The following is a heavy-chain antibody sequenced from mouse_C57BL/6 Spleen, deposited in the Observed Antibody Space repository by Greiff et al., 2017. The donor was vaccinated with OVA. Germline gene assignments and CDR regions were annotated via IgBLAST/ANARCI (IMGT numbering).Heavy chain of an antibody. Sequence: QVQLQQPGAELVKPGASVKLSCKASGYTFTSYWMQWVKQRPGQGLEWIGEIDPSDSYTNYNQKFKGKATLTVDTSSSTAYMQLSSLTSEDSAVYYCARTAQATFDYWGQVTTLTVSS. V-gene: IGHV1-50*01. CDR3: ARTAQATFDY. CDR2: IDPSDSYT. CDR1: GYTFTSYW. J-gene: IGHJ2*01. D-gene: IGHD3-2*02.